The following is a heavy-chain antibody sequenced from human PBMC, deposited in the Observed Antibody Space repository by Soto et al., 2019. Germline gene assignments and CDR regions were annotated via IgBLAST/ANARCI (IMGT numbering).Heavy chain of an antibody. CDR3: ASHVDTAMENDY. D-gene: IGHD5-18*01. CDR2: IIPIFGTA. CDR1: GGTFSSYA. Sequence: ASVKVSCKASGGTFSSYAISWVRQAPGQGLEWMGGIIPIFGTANYAQKFQGRVTITADKSTSTAYMELSSLRSEDTAVYYCASHVDTAMENDYWGQVPLVTVSS. V-gene: IGHV1-69*06. J-gene: IGHJ4*02.